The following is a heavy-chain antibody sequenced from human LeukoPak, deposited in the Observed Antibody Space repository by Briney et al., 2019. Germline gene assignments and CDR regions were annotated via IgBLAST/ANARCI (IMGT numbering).Heavy chain of an antibody. CDR1: GFTFSSYS. V-gene: IGHV3-48*02. CDR2: ISSSSTI. J-gene: IGHJ4*02. CDR3: ARQYDYDNKGPDC. Sequence: GGSLRLSCAASGFTFSSYSMNWVRQAPGKGLEWVSYISSSSTIYYADSVKGRLTISRDNAKNSLYLQMNSLRDEDTAVYYCARQYDYDNKGPDCWGQGTLVTVSS. D-gene: IGHD4-17*01.